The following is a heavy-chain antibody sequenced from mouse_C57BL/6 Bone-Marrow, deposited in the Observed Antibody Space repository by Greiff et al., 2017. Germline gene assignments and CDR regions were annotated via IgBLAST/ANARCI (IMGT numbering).Heavy chain of an antibody. CDR3: ASKRRLRDAMDY. CDR1: GFSLTSYG. CDR2: IWSGGST. D-gene: IGHD2-2*01. Sequence: QVQLKESGPGLVQPSQSLSITCTVSGFSLTSYGVHWVRQSPGKGLEWLGVIWSGGSTDYNAAFISRLSISKDNSKSQVFLKMNSTQADDTAIYYCASKRRLRDAMDYWGQGTSVTVSS. J-gene: IGHJ4*01. V-gene: IGHV2-2*01.